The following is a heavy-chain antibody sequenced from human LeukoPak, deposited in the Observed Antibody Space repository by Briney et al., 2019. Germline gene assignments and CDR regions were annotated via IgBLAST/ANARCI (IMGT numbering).Heavy chain of an antibody. D-gene: IGHD3-22*01. CDR1: GFTVSSNY. J-gene: IGHJ4*02. CDR3: AREGSYDGSTMWYFDY. Sequence: GGSLRLSCAASGFTVSSNYMAWVRQAPGKGLEWVSVINSGGTIYYADSVKGRFTISRDNSKNTLYLQMNSLRAEDTAVYYCAREGSYDGSTMWYFDYWGQGTLVTVSS. V-gene: IGHV3-53*01. CDR2: INSGGTI.